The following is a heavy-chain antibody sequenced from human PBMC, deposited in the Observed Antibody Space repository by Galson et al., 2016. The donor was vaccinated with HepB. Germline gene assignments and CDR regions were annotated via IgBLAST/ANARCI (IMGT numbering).Heavy chain of an antibody. CDR3: ARRHEYCPPVGCSVDY. CDR2: DSMDGRRK. D-gene: IGHD2/OR15-2a*01. V-gene: IGHV3-30*03. J-gene: IGHJ4*02. Sequence: SLRLSCAASGFTFSGYGMHWVRQAPGKGLEWVAADSMDGRRKFYADSVKGRFTISRDNSNNMLFLQMSSLTEDDPAVYYCARRHEYCPPVGCSVDYWGQGTLVSVSS. CDR1: GFTFSGYG.